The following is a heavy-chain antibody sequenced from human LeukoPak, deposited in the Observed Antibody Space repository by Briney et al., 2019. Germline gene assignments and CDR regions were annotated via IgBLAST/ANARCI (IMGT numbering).Heavy chain of an antibody. Sequence: ASVKVSCKATVYTFTGYYMHWVRQAPGQGLEWMGWINPNSGGTNYAQKFQGWVTMTSDTSISTAYMELSRLRSDDTAVYYCARELRPHFYYYYYGMDVWGQGTTVTVSS. CDR3: ARELRPHFYYYYYGMDV. CDR1: VYTFTGYY. J-gene: IGHJ6*02. V-gene: IGHV1-2*04. D-gene: IGHD5-12*01. CDR2: INPNSGGT.